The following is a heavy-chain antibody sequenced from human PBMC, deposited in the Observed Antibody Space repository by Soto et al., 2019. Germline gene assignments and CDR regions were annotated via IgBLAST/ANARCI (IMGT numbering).Heavy chain of an antibody. CDR2: IYYSGST. V-gene: IGHV4-59*01. CDR1: GGSISSYY. CDR3: ATVKCSSCLRAAKLDP. D-gene: IGHD6-13*01. J-gene: IGHJ5*02. Sequence: PSETLFLTCTVSGGSISSYYWSWIRQPPGKGLEWIGYIYYSGSTNYNPSLKSRVTISVDTSKNQFSLKLSSVTAADTAVYYCATVKCSSCLRAAKLDPWGQGTLVTVSS.